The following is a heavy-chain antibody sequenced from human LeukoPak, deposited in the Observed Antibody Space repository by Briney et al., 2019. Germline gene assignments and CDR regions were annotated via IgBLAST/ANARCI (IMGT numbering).Heavy chain of an antibody. Sequence: GGSLRLSCAASGFNFNTYTMNWVRQAPGKGLEWVSSISSDSSYIYYADAVHGRFTVSRDNARYSLYLQMDSLRAEDTAVYYCVRGSYGAYDYWGQGSLVTVSS. CDR2: ISSDSSYI. V-gene: IGHV3-21*01. CDR3: VRGSYGAYDY. CDR1: GFNFNTYT. J-gene: IGHJ4*02. D-gene: IGHD4-17*01.